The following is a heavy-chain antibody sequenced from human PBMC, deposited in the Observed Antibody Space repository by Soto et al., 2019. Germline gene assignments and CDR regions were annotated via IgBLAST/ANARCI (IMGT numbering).Heavy chain of an antibody. CDR1: GFTLRNYA. CDR2: ISGSGGST. J-gene: IGHJ4*02. Sequence: GGSLRLSCAASGFTLRNYAMSWVRQPPGKGLEWVSAISGSGGSTYYADSVKGRCTISRDNSKNMLYLQMNSVRAEDTAVYYCAKDYYDSSGYSYFDYWGQGTQVTVSS. CDR3: AKDYYDSSGYSYFDY. V-gene: IGHV3-23*01. D-gene: IGHD3-22*01.